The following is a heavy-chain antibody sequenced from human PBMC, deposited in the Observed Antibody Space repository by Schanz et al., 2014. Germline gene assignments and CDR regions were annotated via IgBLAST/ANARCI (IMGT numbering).Heavy chain of an antibody. CDR2: INPSSGTT. D-gene: IGHD2-2*01. CDR3: ARGGFFDSTSFDS. J-gene: IGHJ4*02. CDR1: GYTFTTYY. V-gene: IGHV1-46*03. Sequence: QVQLVQSGAEVKKPGASVKVSCEASGYTFTTYYIHWVRQAPGQGPEWMGKINPSSGTTRIAQNFQGRLTVTRDTSTSTVNMELSSLRSEDTAVYYCARGGFFDSTSFDSWGQGTLVTVSS.